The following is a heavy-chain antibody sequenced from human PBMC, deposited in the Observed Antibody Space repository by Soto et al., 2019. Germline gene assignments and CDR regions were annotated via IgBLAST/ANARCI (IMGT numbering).Heavy chain of an antibody. J-gene: IGHJ6*02. Sequence: DVQLLESGGDLVQPGGSLRLSCAASGFTFSSYAMSWVRQAPGKGLEWVSSVSAGGDMTYYSDSVKGRFTFSRDNSNNALFLQMNSLRAEDTALYYCARGDRGGSGSPASYYYSGLDVWGQGTTVTVSS. V-gene: IGHV3-23*01. CDR3: ARGDRGGSGSPASYYYSGLDV. D-gene: IGHD3-10*01. CDR1: GFTFSSYA. CDR2: VSAGGDMT.